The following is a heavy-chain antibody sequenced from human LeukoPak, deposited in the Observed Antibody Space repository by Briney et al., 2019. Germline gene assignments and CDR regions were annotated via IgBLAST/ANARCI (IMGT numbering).Heavy chain of an antibody. CDR2: MYYSGST. D-gene: IGHD3-10*02. J-gene: IGHJ4*02. CDR1: GGSISSYY. Sequence: PSGTLSLTCTVSGGSISSYYWSWIRQPPGKGLEWIGYMYYSGSTNYNPSLKSRVTISVDTSKNQFSLKLSSVTAADTAVYYCARYTKFAREVDYWGQGTLVTVSS. V-gene: IGHV4-59*01. CDR3: ARYTKFAREVDY.